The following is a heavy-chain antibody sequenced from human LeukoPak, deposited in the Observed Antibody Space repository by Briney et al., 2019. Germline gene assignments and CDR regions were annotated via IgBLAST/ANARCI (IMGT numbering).Heavy chain of an antibody. J-gene: IGHJ5*02. CDR2: IYTSGST. V-gene: IGHV4-59*01. CDR3: AKDWELGS. D-gene: IGHD1-26*01. Sequence: SETLSLTCSVSGASISSFYWNWIRQPPGKGLEWIGNIYTSGSTNNNPSLKSRVTISVDTSKDQFSLKLTSVTAADTAFYYCAKDWELGSWGQGTLVTVSS. CDR1: GASISSFY.